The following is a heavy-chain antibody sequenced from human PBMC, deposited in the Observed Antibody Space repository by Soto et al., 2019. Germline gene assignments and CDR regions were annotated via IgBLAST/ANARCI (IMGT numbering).Heavy chain of an antibody. V-gene: IGHV1-69*13. J-gene: IGHJ6*02. D-gene: IGHD6-13*01. CDR2: IIPIFGTA. Sequence: SVKVSCKASGGTFSSYAISWVRQAPGQGLEWMGGIIPIFGTANYAQKFQGRVTITADESTSTAYMELSSLRSEDTAVYYCARGQMSPGGYSTIPNYYYRMDVWGQGTTVTVSS. CDR1: GGTFSSYA. CDR3: ARGQMSPGGYSTIPNYYYRMDV.